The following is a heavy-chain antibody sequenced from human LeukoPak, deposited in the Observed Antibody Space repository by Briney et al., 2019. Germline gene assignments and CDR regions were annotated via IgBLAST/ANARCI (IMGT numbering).Heavy chain of an antibody. J-gene: IGHJ3*02. V-gene: IGHV4-31*03. Sequence: SQTLSLTCTVSGGSISSGGYYWSWIRQHPGKGLEWIGYIYYSGSTYYNPSLKSRVTMSVDTSKNQFSLKLSSVAAADTAVYYCARQGLYYYGSGSYAFDAFDIWGQGTMVTVSS. CDR2: IYYSGST. CDR1: GGSISSGGYY. CDR3: ARQGLYYYGSGSYAFDAFDI. D-gene: IGHD3-10*01.